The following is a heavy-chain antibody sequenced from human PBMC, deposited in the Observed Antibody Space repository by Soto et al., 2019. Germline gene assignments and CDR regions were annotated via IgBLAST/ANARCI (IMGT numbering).Heavy chain of an antibody. V-gene: IGHV1-18*01. CDR2: INVYNGDR. D-gene: IGHD2-21*02. CDR3: ARLQLGGDRMLNWFDP. J-gene: IGHJ5*02. Sequence: QVQVVQSGPELKKPGASVKVSCKAQGYIFTKYGIGWVRQAPGHGLEGMGLINVYNGDRKVAQKFQDRVSMTTDTATDTAYMELKRLRSGDTAVYYCARLQLGGDRMLNWFDPWGQGTLVTVSS. CDR1: GYIFTKYG.